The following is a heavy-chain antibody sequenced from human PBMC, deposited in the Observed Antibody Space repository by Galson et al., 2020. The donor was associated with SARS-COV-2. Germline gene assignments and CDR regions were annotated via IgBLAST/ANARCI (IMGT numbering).Heavy chain of an antibody. V-gene: IGHV4-61*01. CDR1: GGSVSSGSYY. D-gene: IGHD4-17*01. Sequence: SETLSITCTVSGGSVSSGSYYWRWIRQPPGKGLEWIGYIYYSGSTNYNPSLKSRVTISVDTSKNQFSLKLSSVTAADTAVYYCARAVEDYGGNSGLIPFDYWGQGTLVTVSS. CDR3: ARAVEDYGGNSGLIPFDY. J-gene: IGHJ4*02. CDR2: IYYSGST.